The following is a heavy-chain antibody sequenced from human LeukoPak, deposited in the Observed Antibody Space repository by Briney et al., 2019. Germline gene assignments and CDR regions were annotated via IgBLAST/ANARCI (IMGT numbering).Heavy chain of an antibody. Sequence: GASVKVSCKASGGTFSSYAISWVRQAPGQGLEWMGWISAYNGNTNYAQKLQGRVTMTTDTSTSTAYMELRSLRSDDTAVYYCAREAPRIAVAGALDYWGQGTLVTVSS. J-gene: IGHJ4*02. CDR3: AREAPRIAVAGALDY. D-gene: IGHD6-19*01. CDR1: GGTFSSYA. CDR2: ISAYNGNT. V-gene: IGHV1-18*01.